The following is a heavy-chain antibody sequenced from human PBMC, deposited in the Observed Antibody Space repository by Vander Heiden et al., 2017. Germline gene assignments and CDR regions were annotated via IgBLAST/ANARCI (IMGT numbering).Heavy chain of an antibody. CDR3: ARAYYYDSSGYTRENWFDP. CDR2: ISSSGSTI. CDR1: GFTFGSYE. J-gene: IGHJ5*02. V-gene: IGHV3-48*03. Sequence: EVQLVESGGGLVQPGGSLRLSCAASGFTFGSYEMNWVRQAPGKGLEWVSYISSSGSTIYYADSVKGRFTISRDNAKNSLYLQMNSLRAEDTAVYYCARAYYYDSSGYTRENWFDPWGQGTLVTVSS. D-gene: IGHD3-22*01.